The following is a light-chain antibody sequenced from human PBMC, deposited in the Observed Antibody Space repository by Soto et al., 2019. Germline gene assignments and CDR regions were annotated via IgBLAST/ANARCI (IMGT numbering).Light chain of an antibody. V-gene: IGLV1-44*01. J-gene: IGLJ3*02. Sequence: QLVLTQPPSASGTPGQRVTISCSGSSSNIGSNTVNWYQQLPGTAPKLLIYSNNQRPSGVPDRFSGSKSGTSASLAISGLQSEDEADYYCAAWDDSLNGGVFGGGTKLTVL. CDR2: SNN. CDR1: SSNIGSNT. CDR3: AAWDDSLNGGV.